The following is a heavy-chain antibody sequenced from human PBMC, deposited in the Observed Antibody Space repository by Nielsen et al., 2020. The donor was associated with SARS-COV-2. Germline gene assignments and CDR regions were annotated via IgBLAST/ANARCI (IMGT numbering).Heavy chain of an antibody. Sequence: SETLSLTCTVSGGSISSYYWSWIRQPPGKGLEWIGYIYYSGSTYYNPSLKSRVTISVDTSKNQFSLKLSSVTAADTAVYYCARVFADSNYYGSGRHDYWGQGTLVTVSS. D-gene: IGHD3-10*01. CDR1: GGSISSYY. V-gene: IGHV4-59*04. J-gene: IGHJ4*02. CDR2: IYYSGST. CDR3: ARVFADSNYYGSGRHDY.